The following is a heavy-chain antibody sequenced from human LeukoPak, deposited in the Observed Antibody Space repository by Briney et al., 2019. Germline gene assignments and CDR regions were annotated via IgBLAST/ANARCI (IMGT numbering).Heavy chain of an antibody. CDR2: IDHSGST. CDR1: GGSFSGYY. D-gene: IGHD6-6*01. CDR3: AGNIAARLDY. V-gene: IGHV4-34*01. J-gene: IGHJ4*02. Sequence: SETLSLTCAVYGGSFSGYYWSWIRQPPGKGLEWIGEIDHSGSTNYNPSLKSRVTISVDTSKNQFSLKLSSVTAADTAVYYCAGNIAARLDYWGQGTLVTASS.